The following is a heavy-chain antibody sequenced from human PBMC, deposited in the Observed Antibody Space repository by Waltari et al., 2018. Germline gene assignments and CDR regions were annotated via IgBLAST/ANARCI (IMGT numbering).Heavy chain of an antibody. CDR2: ISNSGTTI. CDR3: ARDLTWVAAFDL. J-gene: IGHJ3*01. Sequence: QVHLVESGGGLVKPGGSRRLTCAAAGSSCTDYYMNWIRQAPGKGLEWVSYISNSGTTIYYADSVKGRFTISRDNAKNSLYLQMNSLSAEDTAVYYCARDLTWVAAFDLWGQGTMVTVSS. D-gene: IGHD2-15*01. CDR1: GSSCTDYY. V-gene: IGHV3-11*04.